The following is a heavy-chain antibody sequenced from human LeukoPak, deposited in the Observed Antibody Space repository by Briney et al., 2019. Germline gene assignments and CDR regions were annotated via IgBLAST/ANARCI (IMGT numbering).Heavy chain of an antibody. D-gene: IGHD3-16*02. CDR2: INKDGSEK. Sequence: GGSLRLSCAASGFTFSTYSLSWLRQAPGKGLEWVAKINKDGSEKGYVDSVKGRFTISRGNAKGSLYLQLNSLRAEDTAVYFCAKRGVVVRVFLVGFHKEAYYFDSWGQGAQVTVSS. CDR3: AKRGVVVRVFLVGFHKEAYYFDS. V-gene: IGHV3-7*03. CDR1: GFTFSTYS. J-gene: IGHJ4*02.